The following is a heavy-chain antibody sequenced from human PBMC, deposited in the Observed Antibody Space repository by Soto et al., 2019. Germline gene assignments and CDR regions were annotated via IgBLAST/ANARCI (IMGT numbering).Heavy chain of an antibody. J-gene: IGHJ5*02. CDR1: GGSITGYY. V-gene: IGHV4-34*01. D-gene: IGHD3-10*01. CDR2: VHHSGST. Sequence: QVQLQQWGAGLLKPSETLSLTCAVYGGSITGYYWGWIRQPPGKGLEWIGEVHHSGSTSYNPSLKIRVTMLLDTSKNRFSLRLNSVTAADTAVYYCARVGRPITMVRGVIKNNWFDPWGQGTLVTVSS. CDR3: ARVGRPITMVRGVIKNNWFDP.